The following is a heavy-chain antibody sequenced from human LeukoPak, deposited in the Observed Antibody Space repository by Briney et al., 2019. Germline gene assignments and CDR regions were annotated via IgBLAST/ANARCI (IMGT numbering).Heavy chain of an antibody. Sequence: ASVRVSCKASGYTFTSYDINWVRQATGQGLEWMGWMNPNSGNTGYAQKFQGRVTITSNTSISTAYMELSSLRSEDTAVYYCARGVNTYLWFGGDYMDVWGKGSTVTVSS. CDR2: MNPNSGNT. D-gene: IGHD3-16*01. CDR1: GYTFTSYD. J-gene: IGHJ6*03. V-gene: IGHV1-8*03. CDR3: ARGVNTYLWFGGDYMDV.